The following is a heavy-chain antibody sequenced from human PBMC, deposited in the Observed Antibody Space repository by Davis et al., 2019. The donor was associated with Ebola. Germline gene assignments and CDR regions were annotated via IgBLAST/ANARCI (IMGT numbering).Heavy chain of an antibody. CDR3: ARRLALRNDAYDM. D-gene: IGHD2-21*01. CDR1: GYSFTTYW. V-gene: IGHV5-51*01. Sequence: GESLKISCKGSGYSFTTYWIGWVRQMPGKGLEWMGIIYPVDSDTRYSPSFQGQVTISADKSIKTAYLQWNSLKALDTAIYYCARRLALRNDAYDMWGQGTMVTVSS. J-gene: IGHJ3*02. CDR2: IYPVDSDT.